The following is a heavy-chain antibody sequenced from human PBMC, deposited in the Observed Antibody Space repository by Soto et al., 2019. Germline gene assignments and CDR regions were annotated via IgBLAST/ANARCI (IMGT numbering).Heavy chain of an antibody. J-gene: IGHJ5*02. CDR1: GFTVTSNY. CDR2: IYSGGST. CDR3: AREKAATGIESNWFDP. D-gene: IGHD6-13*01. Sequence: PGGSLRLSCAASGFTVTSNYMSWVRQAPGKGLEWVSVIYSGGSTYYADSVKGRFTISRDNSKNTLYLQMNSLRAEDTAVYYCAREKAATGIESNWFDPWGQGTLVTVSS. V-gene: IGHV3-53*01.